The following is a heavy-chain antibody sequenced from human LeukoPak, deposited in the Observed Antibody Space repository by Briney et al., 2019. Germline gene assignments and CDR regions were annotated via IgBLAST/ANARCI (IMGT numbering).Heavy chain of an antibody. CDR2: IYYSGST. CDR1: GGSISSYY. CDR3: ARENDSSGYPVFDP. D-gene: IGHD3-22*01. J-gene: IGHJ5*02. V-gene: IGHV4-59*01. Sequence: SETLSLTCTVSGGSISSYYWSWIWQPPGKGLEWIGYIYYSGSTNYNPSLKSRVTISVDTSKNQFSLKLSSVTAADTAVYYCARENDSSGYPVFDPWGQGTLVTVSS.